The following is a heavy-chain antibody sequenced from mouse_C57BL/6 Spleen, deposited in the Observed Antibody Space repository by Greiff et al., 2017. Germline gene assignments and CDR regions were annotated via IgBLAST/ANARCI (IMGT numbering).Heavy chain of an antibody. Sequence: QVQLKQSGPELVKPGASVKISCKASGYAFSSSWMNWVKQRPGKGLEWIGRIYPGDGDTNYTGKFKGKATLTADKSSSTAYMQLSSLTSEDSAVYVCAREEDYDGSSYGNYFDYWGQGTTLTVSS. CDR2: IYPGDGDT. V-gene: IGHV1-82*01. D-gene: IGHD1-1*01. CDR1: GYAFSSSW. CDR3: AREEDYDGSSYGNYFDY. J-gene: IGHJ2*01.